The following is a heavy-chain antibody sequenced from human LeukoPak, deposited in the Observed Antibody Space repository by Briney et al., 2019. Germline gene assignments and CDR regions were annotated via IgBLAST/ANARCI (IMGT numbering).Heavy chain of an antibody. J-gene: IGHJ5*02. Sequence: SETLSLTCTVSGGSISSYYWSWIRQPPGKGLEWIGYMYYTGSTNYNTSLKSRLTISVDTSKNQFSLRLSSVTAADTAVYYCARDGCPTTKSGCVGNWFDPWGQGTLVTVSS. V-gene: IGHV4-59*01. CDR3: ARDGCPTTKSGCVGNWFDP. CDR2: MYYTGST. D-gene: IGHD1-26*01. CDR1: GGSISSYY.